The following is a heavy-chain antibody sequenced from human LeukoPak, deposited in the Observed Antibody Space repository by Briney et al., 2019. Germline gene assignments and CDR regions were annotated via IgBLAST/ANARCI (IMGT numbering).Heavy chain of an antibody. V-gene: IGHV3-33*08. J-gene: IGHJ4*02. CDR1: GFTFSSYA. CDR2: IWYDGSNK. CDR3: ARVGDYGGPFDY. Sequence: GGSLRLSCAASGFTFSSYAMHWVRQAPGKGLEWVAVIWYDGSNKYYADSVKGRFTISRDNSKNTLYLQMNSLRAEDTAVYYCARVGDYGGPFDYWGQGTLVTVSS. D-gene: IGHD4-17*01.